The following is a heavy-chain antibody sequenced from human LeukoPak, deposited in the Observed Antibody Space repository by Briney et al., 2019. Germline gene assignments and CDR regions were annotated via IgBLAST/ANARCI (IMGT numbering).Heavy chain of an antibody. CDR3: ARDWDSGNYYGGADYYFDY. V-gene: IGHV1-2*02. D-gene: IGHD1-26*01. J-gene: IGHJ4*02. CDR2: INPNSGGT. CDR1: GYTFTSYG. Sequence: ASVKVSCKASGYTFTSYGISWVRQAPGQGLEWMGWINPNSGGTNYAQKFQGRVTMTRDTSISTAYMELSRLRSDDTAVYYCARDWDSGNYYGGADYYFDYWGQGTLVTVSS.